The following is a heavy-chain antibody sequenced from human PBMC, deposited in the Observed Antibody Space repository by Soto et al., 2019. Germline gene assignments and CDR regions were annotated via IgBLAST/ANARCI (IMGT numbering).Heavy chain of an antibody. CDR2: ISGNGGST. V-gene: IGHV3-23*01. CDR3: AKDRTFGPPLVRFDS. J-gene: IGHJ4*02. Sequence: PGGSLRLSCAGSGFIFSSYAMTWVRQAPGKGLEWVSAISGNGGSTYYADSVKGRFTISRDNSKSTLHLQMNSLRVEDTAVYYCAKDRTFGPPLVRFDSWGQGTLVTVSS. D-gene: IGHD6-6*01. CDR1: GFIFSSYA.